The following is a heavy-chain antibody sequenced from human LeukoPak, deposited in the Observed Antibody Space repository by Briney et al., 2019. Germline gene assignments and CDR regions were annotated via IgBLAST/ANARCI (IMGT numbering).Heavy chain of an antibody. V-gene: IGHV3-21*01. D-gene: IGHD2-2*01. Sequence: GGSLRLSCAASGFTFSSYAMSWVRQAPGKGLEWVSSISSSSSYIYYADSVKGRFTISRDNAKNSLYLQMNSLRAEDTAVYYCARALVPGYCSSTSCQPTYYFDYWGQGTLVTVSS. CDR1: GFTFSSYA. CDR3: ARALVPGYCSSTSCQPTYYFDY. CDR2: ISSSSSYI. J-gene: IGHJ4*02.